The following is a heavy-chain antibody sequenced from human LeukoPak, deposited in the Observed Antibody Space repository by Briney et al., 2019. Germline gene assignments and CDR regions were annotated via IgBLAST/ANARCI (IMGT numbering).Heavy chain of an antibody. Sequence: PGESLRLSCAASGFTFSDFYMSWIRQAPGKGLEWVSYISSSGNTKYYADSVKGRFTMSRDNAKNSLYLQMDSLRAEDTAVYYCARGRHNDLPVRCDYWGQGTLVTVSS. CDR2: ISSSGNTK. V-gene: IGHV3-11*01. D-gene: IGHD1-1*01. CDR3: ARGRHNDLPVRCDY. CDR1: GFTFSDFY. J-gene: IGHJ4*02.